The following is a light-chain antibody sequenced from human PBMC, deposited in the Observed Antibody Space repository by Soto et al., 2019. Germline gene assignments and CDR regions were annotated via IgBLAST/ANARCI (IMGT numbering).Light chain of an antibody. CDR3: CSYAGDYTFV. Sequence: QSALIQPRSVSGSPGQSVTISCTGTSSDVGVYKYVSWYRQHPGKAPKLMIYDVITRPSGVPDRFSGSKSGNTASLTISGLQDEDEADYYCCSYAGDYTFVFGSGTKGTVL. CDR1: SSDVGVYKY. CDR2: DVI. J-gene: IGLJ1*01. V-gene: IGLV2-11*01.